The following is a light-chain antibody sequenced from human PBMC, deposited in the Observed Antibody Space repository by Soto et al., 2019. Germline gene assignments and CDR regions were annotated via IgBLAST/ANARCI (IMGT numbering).Light chain of an antibody. V-gene: IGKV2-28*01. CDR1: QSLLHSNGYNY. CDR3: MQALQTPYT. CDR2: LGS. Sequence: DIVMTQSPLSLPATPGEPASISCRSSQSLLHSNGYNYLDWYLQKPGQSPQLLIYLGSNRASGVXDXSSCSGSGTYFTLKISRVEAEDVGVYYCMQALQTPYTFGQGTKLEIK. J-gene: IGKJ2*01.